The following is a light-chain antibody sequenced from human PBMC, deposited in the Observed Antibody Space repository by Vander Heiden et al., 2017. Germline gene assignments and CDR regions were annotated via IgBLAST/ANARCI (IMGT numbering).Light chain of an antibody. V-gene: IGLV2-14*01. CDR1: SSDVGGYNY. Sequence: QSALTQPASVSGSPGQSITISCTGTSSDVGGYNYVSWYQQHPGKAPKLMIYDVSNRPSGVSNRFSGSKSGNTASLTISGLQAEDEADYYCSSYTSRLAVVFGGGTKLTGL. CDR2: DVS. J-gene: IGLJ2*01. CDR3: SSYTSRLAVV.